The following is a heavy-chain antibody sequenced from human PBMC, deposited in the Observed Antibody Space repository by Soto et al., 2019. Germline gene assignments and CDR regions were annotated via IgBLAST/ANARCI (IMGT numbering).Heavy chain of an antibody. Sequence: SETLSLTCAVSGGSISSSNWWSWVRQPPGKGLEWIGEIYHSGSTNYNPSLKSRVTISVDKSKNQFSLKLSSVTAADTAVYYFARDADCSGGSCYSRLDAFDIWGQGTMVTVSS. CDR2: IYHSGST. D-gene: IGHD2-15*01. V-gene: IGHV4-4*02. CDR3: ARDADCSGGSCYSRLDAFDI. CDR1: GGSISSSNW. J-gene: IGHJ3*02.